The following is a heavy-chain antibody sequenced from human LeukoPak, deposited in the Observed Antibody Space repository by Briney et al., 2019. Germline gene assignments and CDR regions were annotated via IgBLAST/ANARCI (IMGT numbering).Heavy chain of an antibody. J-gene: IGHJ4*02. CDR1: GFIFRDYY. CDR3: AKDILAAGLFFDY. CDR2: IDMRATTI. V-gene: IGHV3-11*01. Sequence: GGSLRLSCAASGFIFRDYYMGWVRQAPAKAREGGSYIDMRATTIYYADSVKGRFTISRDNAKNSLFLQINSLRAEDTAVYYCAKDILAAGLFFDYWGQGALVTVSS. D-gene: IGHD6-13*01.